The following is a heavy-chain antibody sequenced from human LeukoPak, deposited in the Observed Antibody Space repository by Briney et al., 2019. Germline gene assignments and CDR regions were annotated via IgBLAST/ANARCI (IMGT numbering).Heavy chain of an antibody. CDR3: ARDPEIRSWQGGWFDP. CDR2: INHSGST. J-gene: IGHJ5*02. CDR1: GGSFSGYY. D-gene: IGHD6-13*01. Sequence: SETLSLTCAVYGGSFSGYYWSWIRQPPGKGLEWIGEINHSGSTNYNPSLKSRVTISVDTSKNQFSLKLSSVTAADTAVYYCARDPEIRSWQGGWFDPWGQGTLVTVSS. V-gene: IGHV4-34*01.